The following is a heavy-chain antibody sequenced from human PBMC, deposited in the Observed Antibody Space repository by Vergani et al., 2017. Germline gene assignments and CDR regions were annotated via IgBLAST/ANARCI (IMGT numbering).Heavy chain of an antibody. CDR1: GFTLGDYA. CDR3: TRHGRSGWAGYFQH. Sequence: VQLVESGGGLVQPGGSLRLSCAGSGFTLGDYAMTWVRQAPGKGLEWIGTIYYTGTTYYNEAHKSRLTISVDTSKNQFFLNLTSVTAADTAVYYCTRHGRSGWAGYFQHWGQGTLVTASS. CDR2: IYYTGTT. D-gene: IGHD6-19*01. J-gene: IGHJ1*01. V-gene: IGHV4-30-2*03.